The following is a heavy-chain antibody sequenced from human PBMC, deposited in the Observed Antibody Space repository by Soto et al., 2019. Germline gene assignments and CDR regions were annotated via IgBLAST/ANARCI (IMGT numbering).Heavy chain of an antibody. J-gene: IGHJ4*02. V-gene: IGHV4-39*07. CDR3: ARGIPYGDLTAYYFDY. Sequence: SETLSLTCTVSGGSISSSSYYWGWIRQPPGKGLEWIGSIYYSGSTYYNPSLKSRVTISVDTSKNQFSLKLSSVTAADTAVYYCARGIPYGDLTAYYFDYWGQGTLVTVSS. CDR2: IYYSGST. CDR1: GGSISSSSYY. D-gene: IGHD4-17*01.